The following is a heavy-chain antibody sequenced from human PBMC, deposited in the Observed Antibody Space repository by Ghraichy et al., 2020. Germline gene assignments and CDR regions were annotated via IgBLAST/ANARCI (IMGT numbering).Heavy chain of an antibody. V-gene: IGHV3-66*01. CDR2: IYSGGNT. J-gene: IGHJ6*02. Sequence: SCAASGFTVSSNFMSWVRQAPGKGLEWVSIIYSGGNTKYADSAKGRFTISRDNSKNILFLQMNSLRAEDTAVYYCARTPVVVTTQYGLDVWGQGTTVTVSS. CDR1: GFTVSSNF. CDR3: ARTPVVVTTQYGLDV. D-gene: IGHD2-21*02.